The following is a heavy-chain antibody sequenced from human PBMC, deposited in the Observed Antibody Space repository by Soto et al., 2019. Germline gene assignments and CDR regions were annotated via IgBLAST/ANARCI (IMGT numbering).Heavy chain of an antibody. CDR1: GFTFSSYA. D-gene: IGHD3-10*01. J-gene: IGHJ6*03. V-gene: IGHV3-23*01. Sequence: GGSLRLSCAASGFTFSSYAMSWVRQAPGKGLEWVSAISGSGGSTYYADSVKGRFTISRDNSKNTLYLQMNSLRAEDTAVYYCAKDSAKGRGVIYPYYMDVWGKGTTVTVSS. CDR3: AKDSAKGRGVIYPYYMDV. CDR2: ISGSGGST.